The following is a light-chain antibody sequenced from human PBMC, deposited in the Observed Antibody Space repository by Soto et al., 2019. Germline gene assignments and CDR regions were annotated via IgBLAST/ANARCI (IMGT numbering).Light chain of an antibody. J-gene: IGLJ2*01. CDR3: RSYTGTNTVV. V-gene: IGLV2-14*01. CDR1: SSDVGGYNY. CDR2: DVT. Sequence: QSALTQPASVSGSPGQSITISCTGTSSDVGGYNYVSWYQQHPGKAPKLMIYDVTNRPSGVSNRFSGSKSGNTASLTISGLQAEDEADYYCRSYTGTNTVVFGGGTKLTVL.